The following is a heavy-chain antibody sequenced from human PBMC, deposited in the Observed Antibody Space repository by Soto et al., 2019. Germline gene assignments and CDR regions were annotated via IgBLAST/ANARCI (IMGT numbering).Heavy chain of an antibody. CDR3: ARATGAYYMDV. Sequence: EVQLVESGGGLVQPGGSLRLSCAASGFTVSSNYMSWVRQDPGKGREWVSVIYSGGSTYYADSVKGRFTISRHNSKTTLYLQMNGLRAEDPAVYCCARATGAYYMDVWGKGTTVTVSS. CDR2: IYSGGST. V-gene: IGHV3-53*04. J-gene: IGHJ6*03. CDR1: GFTVSSNY. D-gene: IGHD3-10*01.